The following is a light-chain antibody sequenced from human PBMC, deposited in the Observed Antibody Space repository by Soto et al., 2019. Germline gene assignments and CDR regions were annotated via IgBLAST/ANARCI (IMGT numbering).Light chain of an antibody. Sequence: IVLPQSPGTLSLSPGERATLSCRASQSVSRNYLAWYQQKPGQAPRLLIYGASSRATGIPDRFSGSGSGTDFTLTISRLEPEDFAVYYCQQYDSSPLTFGGGTKVDIK. V-gene: IGKV3-20*01. CDR3: QQYDSSPLT. J-gene: IGKJ4*01. CDR2: GAS. CDR1: QSVSRNY.